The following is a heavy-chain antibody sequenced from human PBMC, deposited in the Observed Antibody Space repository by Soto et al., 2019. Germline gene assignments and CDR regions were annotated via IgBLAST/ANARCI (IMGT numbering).Heavy chain of an antibody. J-gene: IGHJ4*02. D-gene: IGHD1-26*01. CDR2: ISAYNGNT. V-gene: IGHV1-18*01. Sequence: QVQLVQSGAEVKKPGASVKVSCKASGYTFTSYGISWVRQAPGQGLEWMGWISAYNGNTNHAQKLQGRXTXTXXTSTSTASMELRSLRSDDTAVYYCARSGVWEPRDYWGQGTLVTVSS. CDR3: ARSGVWEPRDY. CDR1: GYTFTSYG.